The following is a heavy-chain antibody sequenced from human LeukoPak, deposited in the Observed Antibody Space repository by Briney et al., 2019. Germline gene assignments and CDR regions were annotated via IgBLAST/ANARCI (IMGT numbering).Heavy chain of an antibody. Sequence: RGESLKISCKASGDRFTSYWVAWVRQKPGKGLEWMGIIFPGDSDTRYSPSFEGQVSISVDRSTTTAYLHWSSLKASDTAIYYCASRPLRSQNYFDPWGQGTLVTVSP. CDR3: ASRPLRSQNYFDP. D-gene: IGHD1-7*01. CDR1: GDRFTSYW. CDR2: IFPGDSDT. J-gene: IGHJ5*02. V-gene: IGHV5-51*01.